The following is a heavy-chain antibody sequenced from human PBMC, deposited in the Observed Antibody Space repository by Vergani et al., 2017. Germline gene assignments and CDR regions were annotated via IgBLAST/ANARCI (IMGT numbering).Heavy chain of an antibody. CDR3: AGGSCRGGSCYSYFDY. CDR1: GFTFSSYS. J-gene: IGHJ4*02. Sequence: EVQLVESGGGLVKPGGSLRLSCAASGFTFSSYSMNWVRQAPGKGLEWVSSISSSSSYIYYADSVKGRFTISRDNAKNSLYLQMNSLRAEDTAVYYCAGGSCRGGSCYSYFDYWGQGTLVTVSS. V-gene: IGHV3-21*01. D-gene: IGHD2-15*01. CDR2: ISSSSSYI.